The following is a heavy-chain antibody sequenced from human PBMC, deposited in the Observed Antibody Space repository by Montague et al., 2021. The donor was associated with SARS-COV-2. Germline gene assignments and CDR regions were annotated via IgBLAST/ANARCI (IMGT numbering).Heavy chain of an antibody. CDR3: SRHVFHSSSWSPAWVAFDY. CDR2: IYYRGST. V-gene: IGHV4-39*01. J-gene: IGHJ4*02. D-gene: IGHD6-13*01. CDR1: GGSISTSYY. Sequence: SETLSLTCTVSGGSISTSYYWAWIRQPPGKGLEWIGSIYYRGSTYHNPSLKSRVTISVDPSKNQFSLRLTSVSAADSALYYCSRHVFHSSSWSPAWVAFDYSGQGTLVTVSS.